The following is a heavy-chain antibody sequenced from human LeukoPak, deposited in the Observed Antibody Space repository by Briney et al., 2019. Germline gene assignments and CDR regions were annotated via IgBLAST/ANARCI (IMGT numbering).Heavy chain of an antibody. CDR1: GYSFTNYW. CDR3: AGYYYDSSGPGALGY. D-gene: IGHD3-22*01. J-gene: IGHJ4*02. V-gene: IGHV5-51*01. Sequence: GESLKTSCKGSGYSFTNYWIGWVRQMPGRGLEGMGIIYPADSDPRYSPSFQGQVTVSADKSISTAYLQWSSLKASDTAMYYCAGYYYDSSGPGALGYWGQGTLVTVSS. CDR2: IYPADSDP.